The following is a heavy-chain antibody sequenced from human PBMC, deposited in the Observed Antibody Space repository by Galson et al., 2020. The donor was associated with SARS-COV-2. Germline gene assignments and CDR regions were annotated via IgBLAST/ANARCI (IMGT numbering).Heavy chain of an antibody. D-gene: IGHD3-22*01. CDR1: GFTFSSYG. CDR2: IWYDGSNK. V-gene: IGHV3-33*06. CDR3: AKDVSWGYDSSGYYYNYYYGMDV. Sequence: QLGESLKISCAASGFTFSSYGMHCVRQAPGKGLEWVAVIWYDGSNKYYADSVKGRFTISRDNSKNTLYLQMNSLRAEDTAVYYCAKDVSWGYDSSGYYYNYYYGMDVWGQGTTVTVSS. J-gene: IGHJ6*02.